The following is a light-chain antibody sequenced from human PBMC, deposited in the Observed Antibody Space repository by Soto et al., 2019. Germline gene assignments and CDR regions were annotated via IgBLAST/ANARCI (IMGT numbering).Light chain of an antibody. CDR3: QQRSNWPPMYT. CDR1: QRVSSY. J-gene: IGKJ2*01. Sequence: EIVLTQSPATLSLSPGEIATLSCRASQRVSSYLAWYQQKPGQAPRLLIYDASNRATGIPARFSGSGSGTDFTLTISSLEPEDFAVYYCQQRSNWPPMYTFGQGTKLEIK. V-gene: IGKV3-11*01. CDR2: DAS.